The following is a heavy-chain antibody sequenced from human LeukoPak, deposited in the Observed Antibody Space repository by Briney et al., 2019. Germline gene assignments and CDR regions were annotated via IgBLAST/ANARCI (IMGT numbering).Heavy chain of an antibody. CDR3: ARESPPAASTRYYYYYGMDV. J-gene: IGHJ6*04. CDR2: IWYDGSNK. D-gene: IGHD2-2*01. Sequence: GRSLRLSCAASGFTFSSYGMHWVRQAPGKGLEWVAVIWYDGSNKYYADSVKSRFTISRDNSKNTLYLQMNSLRAEDTAVYYCARESPPAASTRYYYYYGMDVWGKGTTVTASS. V-gene: IGHV3-33*01. CDR1: GFTFSSYG.